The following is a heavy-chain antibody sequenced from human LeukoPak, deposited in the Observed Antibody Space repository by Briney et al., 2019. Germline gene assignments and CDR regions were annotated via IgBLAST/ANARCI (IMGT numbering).Heavy chain of an antibody. D-gene: IGHD6-19*01. CDR3: ARDLNTGYSSGWYIDY. V-gene: IGHV3-21*01. CDR1: GFTSSTYS. J-gene: IGHJ4*02. Sequence: GGSLRLSCAASGFTSSTYSMNWVRQAPGKGLEWVSSISSSSTYIYYADSVKGRFTISRDNAKNSLYLQMNSLRAEDTAVYYCARDLNTGYSSGWYIDYWGQGTLVTVSS. CDR2: ISSSSTYI.